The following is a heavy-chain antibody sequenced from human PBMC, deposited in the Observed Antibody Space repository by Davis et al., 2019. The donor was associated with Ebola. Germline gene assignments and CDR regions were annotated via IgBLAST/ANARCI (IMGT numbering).Heavy chain of an antibody. D-gene: IGHD1/OR15-1a*01. J-gene: IGHJ5*02. CDR1: GGSISSYY. V-gene: IGHV4-59*01. CDR2: IYYSGST. Sequence: PSDTLSLTCTVSGGSISSYYWSWIRQPPGKGLEWIGYIYYSGSTNYNPSLKSRVTISVDTSKNQFSLKLSSVTAADTAVYYCARFPNNWTKTRWFDPWGQGTLVTVSS. CDR3: ARFPNNWTKTRWFDP.